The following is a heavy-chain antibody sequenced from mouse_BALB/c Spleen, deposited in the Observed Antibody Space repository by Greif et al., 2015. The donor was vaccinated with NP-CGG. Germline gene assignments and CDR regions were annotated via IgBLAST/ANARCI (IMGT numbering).Heavy chain of an antibody. D-gene: IGHD4-1*01. CDR3: ARKGNWDGFAY. J-gene: IGHJ3*01. Sequence: EVQGVESGPGLVKPSQSLSLTCTVTGYSITSDYAWNWIRQFPGNKLEWMGYISYSGSTSYNPSLKSRISITRDTSKNQFFLQLNSVTTEDTATYYCARKGNWDGFAYWGQGTLVTVSA. V-gene: IGHV3-2*02. CDR2: ISYSGST. CDR1: GYSITSDYA.